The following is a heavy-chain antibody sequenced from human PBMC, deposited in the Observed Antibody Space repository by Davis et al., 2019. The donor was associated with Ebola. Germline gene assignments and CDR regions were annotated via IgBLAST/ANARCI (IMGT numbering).Heavy chain of an antibody. CDR3: VKEAVNNGYFDS. CDR2: IDADNSYI. Sequence: PGGSLRLSCAASGFTFKTYTMNWVRQAPGKGPEWVASIDADNSYIYYADSVRGRFTISRDNAKNSLYLQMNSLRPEDTAVYYCVKEAVNNGYFDSWGQGTLITVSS. D-gene: IGHD2-8*01. V-gene: IGHV3-21*01. J-gene: IGHJ4*02. CDR1: GFTFKTYT.